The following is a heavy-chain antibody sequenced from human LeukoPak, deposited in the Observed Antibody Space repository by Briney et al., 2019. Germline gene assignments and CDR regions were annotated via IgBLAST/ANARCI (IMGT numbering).Heavy chain of an antibody. CDR3: AELGITMIGGV. Sequence: GGSLRLSCAASGFTFSSYSMNWVRQAPGKGLEWVSYISSSSSTIYYADSVKGRFTISRDNSKDTLYLQMNSLRAEDTAVYYCAELGITMIGGVWGKGTTATISS. CDR1: GFTFSSYS. D-gene: IGHD3-10*02. J-gene: IGHJ6*04. V-gene: IGHV3-48*01. CDR2: ISSSSSTI.